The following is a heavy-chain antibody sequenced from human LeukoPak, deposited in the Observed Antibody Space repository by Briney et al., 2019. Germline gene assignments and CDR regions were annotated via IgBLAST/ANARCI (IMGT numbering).Heavy chain of an antibody. D-gene: IGHD1-26*01. CDR1: GFTFSDYY. CDR2: ISSSGSTI. CDR3: AKEGGYSGSYLYYYYYYMDV. V-gene: IGHV3-11*01. Sequence: GGSLRLSCAASGFTFSDYYMSWIRQAPGKGLEWVSYISSSGSTIYYADSVKGRFTISRDNAKNSLYLQMNSLRAEDTAVYYCAKEGGYSGSYLYYYYYYMDVWGKGTTVTVSS. J-gene: IGHJ6*03.